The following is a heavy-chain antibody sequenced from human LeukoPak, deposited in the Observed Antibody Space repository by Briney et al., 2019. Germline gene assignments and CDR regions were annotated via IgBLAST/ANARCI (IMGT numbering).Heavy chain of an antibody. CDR3: AKKAAPVSAIRAGFDY. CDR2: ISYDGSNK. D-gene: IGHD2-21*01. J-gene: IGHJ4*02. V-gene: IGHV3-30*18. Sequence: PGGSLRLSCAASGFTFSSYGMHWVRQAPGKGLEWVAVISYDGSNKYYADSVKGRFTISRDNSENTLYLQMNSLRADDTAVYYCAKKAAPVSAIRAGFDYWGQGTLVTVSS. CDR1: GFTFSSYG.